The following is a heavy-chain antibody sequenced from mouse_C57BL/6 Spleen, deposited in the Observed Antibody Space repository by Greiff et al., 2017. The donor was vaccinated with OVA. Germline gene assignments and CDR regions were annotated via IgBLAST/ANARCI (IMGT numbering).Heavy chain of an antibody. CDR2: INPSNGGT. D-gene: IGHD1-1*01. J-gene: IGHJ3*01. CDR1: GYTFTSYW. V-gene: IGHV1-53*01. Sequence: QVQLQQPGTELVKPGASVKLSCKASGYTFTSYWMHWVKQRPGQGLEWIGNINPSNGGTNYNEKFKSKATLTVDKSSSPAYMQLSSLTSEDSAVYYVACTACYYDGWAYWGQGTLVTVSA. CDR3: ACTACYYDGWAY.